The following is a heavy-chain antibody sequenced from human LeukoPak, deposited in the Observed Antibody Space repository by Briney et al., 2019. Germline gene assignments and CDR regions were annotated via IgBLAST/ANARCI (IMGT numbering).Heavy chain of an antibody. CDR3: ARDSDYGDYYFDY. Sequence: ASVKVSCKASGYTFTGYYMHWVRQAPGQGLEWMGWINPNSGGTNYAQKFQGRVTMTRDTSISTACMELSRLRSDDTAVYYCARDSDYGDYYFDYWGQGTLVTVSS. V-gene: IGHV1-2*02. CDR2: INPNSGGT. J-gene: IGHJ4*02. CDR1: GYTFTGYY. D-gene: IGHD4-17*01.